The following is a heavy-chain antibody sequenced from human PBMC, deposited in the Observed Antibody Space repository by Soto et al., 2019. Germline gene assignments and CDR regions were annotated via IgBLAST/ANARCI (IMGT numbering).Heavy chain of an antibody. V-gene: IGHV1-3*01. J-gene: IGHJ4*02. CDR3: ARDNGSGSYYPFDY. D-gene: IGHD3-10*01. CDR1: GYTFITYA. Sequence: QVQLVQSGAEVKQTGASVKVSCKASGYTFITYAIHWVRQAPGQRLEWMGWINGGNGNTKYSQKFQGRVTITRDTSASTAYMELSSLRSEDTAVYYCARDNGSGSYYPFDYWGQGTLVTVSS. CDR2: INGGNGNT.